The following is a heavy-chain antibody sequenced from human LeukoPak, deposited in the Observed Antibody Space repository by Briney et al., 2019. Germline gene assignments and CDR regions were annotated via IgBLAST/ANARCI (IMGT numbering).Heavy chain of an antibody. Sequence: SGTLSLTCAVSGASISSNNWWNWVRQSPGKGLEWIGEMYHTGTTNYNASHRSRVTVSVDKSKNQFSLKLTSVTAADTAVYYCARRYCSGGTCYPFDYWGQGTQVTVSS. CDR3: ARRYCSGGTCYPFDY. CDR2: MYHTGTT. D-gene: IGHD2-15*01. V-gene: IGHV4-4*02. J-gene: IGHJ4*02. CDR1: GASISSNNW.